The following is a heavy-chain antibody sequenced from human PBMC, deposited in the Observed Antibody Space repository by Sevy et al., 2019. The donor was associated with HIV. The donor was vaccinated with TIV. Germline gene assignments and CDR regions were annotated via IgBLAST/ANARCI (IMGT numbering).Heavy chain of an antibody. J-gene: IGHJ6*02. Sequence: SETLSLTCTVSGGSISSYYWSWIRQPPGKGLEWIGYIYYSGSTNYNPSLKSRVTISVDTSKNQFSLKLGSVTAADTAVYYCARAQGITMVRAGVPRYYYYGMDVWAKGPRSPSP. CDR1: GGSISSYY. D-gene: IGHD3-10*01. CDR2: IYYSGST. V-gene: IGHV4-59*01. CDR3: ARAQGITMVRAGVPRYYYYGMDV.